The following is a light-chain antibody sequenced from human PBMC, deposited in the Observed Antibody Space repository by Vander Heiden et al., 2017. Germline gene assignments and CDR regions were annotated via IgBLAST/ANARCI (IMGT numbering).Light chain of an antibody. J-gene: IGKJ3*01. CDR1: QDISNY. V-gene: IGKV1-33*01. CDR3: QQYDNLPFT. CDR2: DAS. Sequence: DIQMTQSPSSLSPSVGDRVTITCQASQDISNYLNWYQQKPGKAPKLLIYDASNLETGVPSRFSGSGSGTDFTFTISSLQPEDIATYYCQQYDNLPFTFGHGTKVDIK.